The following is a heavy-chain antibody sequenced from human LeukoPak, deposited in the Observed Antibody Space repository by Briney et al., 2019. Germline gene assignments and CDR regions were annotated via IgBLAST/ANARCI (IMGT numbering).Heavy chain of an antibody. J-gene: IGHJ4*02. V-gene: IGHV3-23*01. CDR1: GFTFSSYA. CDR2: INTGGKT. Sequence: GGSLRLSCAASGFTFSSYAMSWVRQAPGKGLEWVSTINTGGKTYYADSVKGRFTISRDNSKNTLYLQMNSRRAEDTAVYYCAKSDCWGQGTLVTVSS. CDR3: AKSDC.